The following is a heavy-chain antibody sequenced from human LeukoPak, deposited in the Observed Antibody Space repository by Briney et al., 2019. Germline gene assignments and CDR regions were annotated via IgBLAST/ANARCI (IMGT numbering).Heavy chain of an antibody. CDR3: ARGRHLFDY. CDR1: GGPISNFY. J-gene: IGHJ4*02. CDR2: FYYSGST. Sequence: PSETLSLTCSVSGGPISNFYWSWIRQPPGKGLEWIGYFYYSGSTFYNPSLKSRVTISVDTSKNQFSLNLSSMTAADTALYYCARGRHLFDYWGQGTLVSVSS. V-gene: IGHV4-59*01.